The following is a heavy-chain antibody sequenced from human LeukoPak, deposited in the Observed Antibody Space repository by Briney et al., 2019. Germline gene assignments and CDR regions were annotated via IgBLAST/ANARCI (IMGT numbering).Heavy chain of an antibody. CDR2: IDPSSTYI. CDR1: GFTFSSYS. CDR3: ARAPTVLVGYCSSSSCQADY. Sequence: GGSLRLSCAASGFTFSSYSMNWVRQAPGKGLEWVSAIDPSSTYIYYADSVKGRFTISRDNAENSLYLQMNSLRVEDTAVYYCARAPTVLVGYCSSSSCQADYWGQGALVTVSS. D-gene: IGHD2-2*01. V-gene: IGHV3-21*01. J-gene: IGHJ4*02.